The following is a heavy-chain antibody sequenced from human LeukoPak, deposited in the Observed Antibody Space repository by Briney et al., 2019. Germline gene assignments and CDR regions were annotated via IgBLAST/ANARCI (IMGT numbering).Heavy chain of an antibody. CDR3: ARGVPAAYRLGNYNYMDV. CDR1: GFTFSSYA. Sequence: GGSLRLSCAASGFTFSSYAMHWVRQAPGKGLEWVSVIWYDGSSQYNADSVKGRFTISRDNSENTLYLQMNSLRAEDTAVYYCARGVPAAYRLGNYNYMDVWGKGTTVTVTS. J-gene: IGHJ6*03. CDR2: IWYDGSSQ. V-gene: IGHV3-33*08. D-gene: IGHD2-2*01.